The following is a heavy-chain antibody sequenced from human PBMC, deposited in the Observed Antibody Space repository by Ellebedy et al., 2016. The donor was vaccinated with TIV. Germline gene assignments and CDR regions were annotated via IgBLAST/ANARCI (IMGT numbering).Heavy chain of an antibody. J-gene: IGHJ3*02. CDR2: ISDSGSST. CDR1: GFTFSSYA. V-gene: IGHV3-23*01. Sequence: GESLKISCAASGFTFSSYALSWVRQAPGKGLEWVSTISDSGSSTYYADSVKGRFTISRDNSKNTLYLQMNSLRVEDTAIYYCAKDYVGSVPDAFDIWGQGTMVTVS. CDR3: AKDYVGSVPDAFDI. D-gene: IGHD2-2*01.